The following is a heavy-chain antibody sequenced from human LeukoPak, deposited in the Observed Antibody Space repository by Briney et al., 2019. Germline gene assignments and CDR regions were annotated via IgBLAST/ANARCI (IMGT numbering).Heavy chain of an antibody. CDR2: ISSSSSTI. D-gene: IGHD2-15*01. V-gene: IGHV3-48*02. CDR3: ARYCSGGSCHSEYYYYAMDV. CDR1: GFTFSSYG. J-gene: IGHJ6*02. Sequence: PGGSLRLSCAASGFTFSSYGMNWVRQAPGKGLEWVSYISSSSSTIYYADSVKGRFTISRDNAKNSLYLQMNSLRDEDTAVYYCARYCSGGSCHSEYYYYAMDVWGQGTTVTVSS.